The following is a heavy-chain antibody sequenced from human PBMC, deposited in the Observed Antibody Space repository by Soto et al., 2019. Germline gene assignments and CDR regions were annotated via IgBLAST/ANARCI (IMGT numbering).Heavy chain of an antibody. CDR2: INAGNGNT. D-gene: IGHD3-3*01. CDR1: GYTFTSYA. Sequence: GASVKVSCEASGYTFTSYAMHWVRQAPGQRLEWMGWINAGNGNTKYSQKFQGRVTITRDASASTAYMELSSLRSEDTAVYYCARSTTIFGVVIMRPYYYGMDVWGQGTTVTVSS. J-gene: IGHJ6*02. V-gene: IGHV1-3*01. CDR3: ARSTTIFGVVIMRPYYYGMDV.